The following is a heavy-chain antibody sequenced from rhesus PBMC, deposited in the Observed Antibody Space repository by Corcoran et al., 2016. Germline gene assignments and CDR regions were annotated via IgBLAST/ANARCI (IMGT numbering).Heavy chain of an antibody. V-gene: IGHV4-122*02. J-gene: IGHJ4*01. CDR1: GGSISSSYYY. CDR2: ISYSGST. D-gene: IGHD6-13*01. Sequence: QVQLQESGPGLVKPSETLSLTCAVSGGSISSSYYYWSWIRQAPGKGLEWIGYISYSGSTSYHPSLKSRVTISRDTDKNKFSLKLSAVTAADTAVDYWASSYSSWSAFDYWGQGVLVTVSS. CDR3: ASSYSSWSAFDY.